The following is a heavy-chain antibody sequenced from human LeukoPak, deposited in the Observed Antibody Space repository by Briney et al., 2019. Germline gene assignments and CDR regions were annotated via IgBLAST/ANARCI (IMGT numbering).Heavy chain of an antibody. CDR3: ARMDVGRDGYNSDY. CDR2: ISSSGSTI. CDR1: GFTFSSYE. D-gene: IGHD5-24*01. J-gene: IGHJ4*02. V-gene: IGHV3-48*03. Sequence: PGGSLRLSCAASGFTFSSYEMNWVRQAPGKGLEWVSYISSSGSTIYYADSVKGRFTISRDNAKNSLYLQMNSLRAEDTAVYYCARMDVGRDGYNSDYWGQGTLVTVS.